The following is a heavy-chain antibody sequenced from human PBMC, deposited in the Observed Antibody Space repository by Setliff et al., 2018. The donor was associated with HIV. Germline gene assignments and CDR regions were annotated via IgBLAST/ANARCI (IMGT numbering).Heavy chain of an antibody. J-gene: IGHJ4*02. D-gene: IGHD1-26*01. CDR1: GFTFSSYS. CDR3: ARVKPHLRRSGSYWIVDY. V-gene: IGHV3-21*01. CDR2: ISSSSSYI. Sequence: SLRLSCAASGFTFSSYSMNWVRQAPGKGLEWVSSISSSSSYIYYADSVKGRFTISRDNAKNSLYLQMNSLRAEDTAVYYCARVKPHLRRSGSYWIVDYWGRERWSPSPQ.